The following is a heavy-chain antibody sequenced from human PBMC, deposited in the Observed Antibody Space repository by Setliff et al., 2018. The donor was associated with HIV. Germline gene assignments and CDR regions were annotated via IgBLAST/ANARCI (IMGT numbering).Heavy chain of an antibody. V-gene: IGHV1-18*01. CDR2: ISAYNGNT. CDR1: GYTFTSYG. D-gene: IGHD4-17*01. CDR3: ARDLKYPRYGDLDY. J-gene: IGHJ4*02. Sequence: ASVKVSCKASGYTFTSYGISWVRQAPGQGLEWIGWISAYNGNTNYAQKLQGRVTMTTDTSTSTAYMELRSLRSDDTAVYYCARDLKYPRYGDLDYWGQGTLVTVSS.